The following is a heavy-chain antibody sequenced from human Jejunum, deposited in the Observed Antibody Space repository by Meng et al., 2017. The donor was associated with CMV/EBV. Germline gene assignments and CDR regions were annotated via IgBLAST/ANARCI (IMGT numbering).Heavy chain of an antibody. CDR3: VTDTTSNTPMDV. V-gene: IGHV3-53*01. J-gene: IGHJ6*02. Sequence: AASGFTVTSDYMPWVRQAPGKGLEWFSGIYRGGNTFYAGSVKGRFTISRDTSKNTLFLQMNSLRADDTAIYYCVTDTTSNTPMDVWGQGTTVTVSS. CDR2: IYRGGNT. CDR1: GFTVTSDY. D-gene: IGHD4-11*01.